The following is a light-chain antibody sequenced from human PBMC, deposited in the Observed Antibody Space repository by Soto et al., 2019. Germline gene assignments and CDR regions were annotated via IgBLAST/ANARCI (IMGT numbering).Light chain of an antibody. CDR1: ESISSNF. Sequence: NVLTQSPGTLSLSPGEGATLSCRASESISSNFLAWYHQKPGQAPRLLIYGASSRATDIPDRFRGSGSGRDFVLNISRLEPEDFGLYYCHQYSSSPRTFDQGTKVEIK. CDR2: GAS. CDR3: HQYSSSPRT. V-gene: IGKV3-20*01. J-gene: IGKJ1*01.